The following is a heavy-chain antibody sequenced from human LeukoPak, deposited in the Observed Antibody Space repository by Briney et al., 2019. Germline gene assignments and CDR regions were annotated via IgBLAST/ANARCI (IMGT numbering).Heavy chain of an antibody. D-gene: IGHD2-15*01. CDR3: ASGTVVVVAATLPLFWFDP. CDR2: IYYTGST. Sequence: SETLSLTCTVSGGSISTYYWTWIRQPPGKGLEWIGFIYYTGSTNYNPSLKSRVTISVDTSKNQFSLKLSSVTAADTAVYYCASGTVVVVAATLPLFWFDPWGQGTLVTVSS. V-gene: IGHV4-59*01. J-gene: IGHJ5*02. CDR1: GGSISTYY.